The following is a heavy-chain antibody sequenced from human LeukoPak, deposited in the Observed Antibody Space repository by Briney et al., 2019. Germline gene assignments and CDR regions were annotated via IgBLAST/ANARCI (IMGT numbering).Heavy chain of an antibody. CDR2: IWYDGSNK. V-gene: IGHV3-33*01. CDR1: GFTFSSYG. Sequence: GGSLRLSCAASGFTFSSYGMHWVRQAPGKGLEWVAVIWYDGSNKYYADSVKGRFTISRDNSKNTLYLQMNSLRAEDTAVYYCAVIVPGSYFGYWGQGTLVTVSS. J-gene: IGHJ4*02. D-gene: IGHD3-22*01. CDR3: AVIVPGSYFGY.